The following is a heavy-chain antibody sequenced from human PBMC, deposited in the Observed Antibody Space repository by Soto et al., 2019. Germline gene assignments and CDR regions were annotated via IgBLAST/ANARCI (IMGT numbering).Heavy chain of an antibody. J-gene: IGHJ4*02. CDR1: GYTFTSYG. CDR3: ASSRVAYCSGGSCYSDY. V-gene: IGHV1-18*01. D-gene: IGHD2-15*01. CDR2: ISAYNGNT. Sequence: ASVKVSCKASGYTFTSYGISWVRQAPGQGLEWMGWISAYNGNTNYAQKLQGRVTMTTDTSTSTAYMELRSLRSDDTAVYYCASSRVAYCSGGSCYSDYWGQGTLVTVSS.